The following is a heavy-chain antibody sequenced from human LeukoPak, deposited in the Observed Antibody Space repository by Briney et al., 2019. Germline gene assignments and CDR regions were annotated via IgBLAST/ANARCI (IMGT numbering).Heavy chain of an antibody. J-gene: IGHJ3*01. CDR3: AKSTYYYDTFVNAFDL. Sequence: PWGSLRLSCAASGFTFSSYSMNWIRQPPGKGLEWIGSIYYSGSTYYNPSLKSRVTISVDTSKNQFSLKLSSVTAADTAVYYCAKSTYYYDTFVNAFDLWGQGTVVTVSS. CDR1: GFTFSSYS. V-gene: IGHV4-59*05. D-gene: IGHD3-22*01. CDR2: IYYSGST.